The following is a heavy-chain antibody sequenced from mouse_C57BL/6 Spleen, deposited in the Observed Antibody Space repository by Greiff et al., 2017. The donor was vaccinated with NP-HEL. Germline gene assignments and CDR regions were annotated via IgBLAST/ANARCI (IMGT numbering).Heavy chain of an antibody. V-gene: IGHV1-19*01. CDR1: GYTFTDYY. CDR2: INPYNGGT. CDR3: AIYYYGSREGYFDY. D-gene: IGHD1-1*01. Sequence: EVQLQQSGPVLVKPGASVKMSCKASGYTFTDYYMNWVKQSHGKSLEWIGVINPYNGGTSYNQKFKGKATLTVDKSSSTAYMELNSLTSEDSAVYYCAIYYYGSREGYFDYWGQGTTLTVSS. J-gene: IGHJ2*01.